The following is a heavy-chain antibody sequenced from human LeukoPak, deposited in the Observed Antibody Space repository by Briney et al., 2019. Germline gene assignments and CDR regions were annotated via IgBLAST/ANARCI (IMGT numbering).Heavy chain of an antibody. Sequence: GGSLRLSCAASGFTFSTYTMYWVRHPPGKRLEWVSIIGNNGGGIHYADSVKGRFTISRDSAKNSLYLQMNSLRDEDTAVYYCARDRDSGDYTAAPGDYWGQGTLVTVSS. J-gene: IGHJ4*02. CDR3: ARDRDSGDYTAAPGDY. D-gene: IGHD4-17*01. CDR2: IGNNGGGI. V-gene: IGHV3-48*02. CDR1: GFTFSTYT.